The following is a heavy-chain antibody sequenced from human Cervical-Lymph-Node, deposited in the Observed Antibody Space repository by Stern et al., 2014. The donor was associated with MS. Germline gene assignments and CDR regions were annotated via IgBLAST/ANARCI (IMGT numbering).Heavy chain of an antibody. J-gene: IGHJ4*02. Sequence: VQLVESGGDVVQPGRSLRLSCAASGFTLSLYAMHWVRQAPGKGLEWVAVISYDGSKEHYADSVKGRFTISRDNSKNTLFLQMDSLRLEDTAVYYCARDTAALIDYWGQGTLVTVSA. CDR3: ARDTAALIDY. CDR2: ISYDGSKE. CDR1: GFTLSLYA. V-gene: IGHV3-30*01. D-gene: IGHD6-13*01.